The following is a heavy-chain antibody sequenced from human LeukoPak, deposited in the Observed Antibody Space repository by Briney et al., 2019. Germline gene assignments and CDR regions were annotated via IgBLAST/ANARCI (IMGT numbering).Heavy chain of an antibody. CDR3: ARDSADDSSGYYPFDY. V-gene: IGHV3-21*01. D-gene: IGHD3-22*01. Sequence: GGSLRLSCAASGFTFSTYIMTWLRQAPGKGLEWVSSISGTSSYIYYADSVKGRFTISRDNAKNSLNLQMNSLRAEDTAIYYCARDSADDSSGYYPFDYWGQGTQVSVSS. CDR1: GFTFSTYI. CDR2: ISGTSSYI. J-gene: IGHJ4*02.